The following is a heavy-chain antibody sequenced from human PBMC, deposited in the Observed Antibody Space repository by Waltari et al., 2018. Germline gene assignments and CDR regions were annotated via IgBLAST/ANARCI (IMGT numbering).Heavy chain of an antibody. J-gene: IGHJ4*02. D-gene: IGHD3-16*01. CDR1: GFGFGDFG. V-gene: IGHV3-30*02. Sequence: QVQLAESGGGVVLPGGSWSPACAGSGFGFGDFGLHWVRQAPGKGLEWVAFIRIDDSDTYYADSMKGRFIISRDNSKSTLFLQMDGLRPDDTAVYYCVRSRKRAGEVTFDDWGQGTLVTVS. CDR2: IRIDDSDT. CDR3: VRSRKRAGEVTFDD.